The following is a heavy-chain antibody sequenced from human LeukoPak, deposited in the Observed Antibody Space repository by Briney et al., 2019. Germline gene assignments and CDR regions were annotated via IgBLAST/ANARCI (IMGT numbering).Heavy chain of an antibody. D-gene: IGHD3-9*01. Sequence: GGSLRLSCAASGFTFSSYSMNWVRQAPGKGLEWVSSISSSSSYIYYADSVKGRFTISRDNAKNSLYLQMNSLRAEDTAVYYCARGSPTYYDILTGYSSLYYFDYWGQGTLVTVSS. CDR1: GFTFSSYS. V-gene: IGHV3-21*01. J-gene: IGHJ4*02. CDR3: ARGSPTYYDILTGYSSLYYFDY. CDR2: ISSSSSYI.